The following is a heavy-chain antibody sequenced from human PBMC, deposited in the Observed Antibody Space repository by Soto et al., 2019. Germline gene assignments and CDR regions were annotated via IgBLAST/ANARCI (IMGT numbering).Heavy chain of an antibody. V-gene: IGHV4-31*03. J-gene: IGHJ5*01. D-gene: IGHD6-13*01. CDR1: GASISSGGFY. Sequence: QVQLQESGPGLVQPSQTLSLTCTVSGASISSGGFYWSWIRQFPGKGLEWIGYIDYRGRTFYTPSLKSRATISRDPSKSQFSLNVNSVTAADTAVFYCARVSAAGTRWFDSWGQGTLVTVSS. CDR2: IDYRGRT. CDR3: ARVSAAGTRWFDS.